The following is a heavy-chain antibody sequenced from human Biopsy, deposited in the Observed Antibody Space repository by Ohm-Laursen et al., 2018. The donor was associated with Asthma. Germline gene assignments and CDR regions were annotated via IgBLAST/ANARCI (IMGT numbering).Heavy chain of an antibody. J-gene: IGHJ4*02. V-gene: IGHV3-30*18. CDR3: AKDVFPGWELRRGPDY. Sequence: SLRLSCTATGFTFSNYGMHWVRQAPGKGLDWVAVISFDGSNKNYTDSVKGRFTISRNNSRNTLHLQMNSLRAEDTAVYYCAKDVFPGWELRRGPDYWGQGTLVTVSS. CDR1: GFTFSNYG. D-gene: IGHD1-26*01. CDR2: ISFDGSNK.